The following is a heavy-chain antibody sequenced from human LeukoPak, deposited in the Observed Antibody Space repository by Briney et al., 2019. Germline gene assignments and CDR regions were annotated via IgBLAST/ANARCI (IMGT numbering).Heavy chain of an antibody. CDR3: ARDGGGLNDIHADY. J-gene: IGHJ4*02. CDR1: GGSISSYY. Sequence: SETLSLTCSVSGGSISSYYWSWIRQPPGKGLEWIGYIYYSGSTNYNPSLKSRVTISVDTSKNQFFLKLSSVTAADTAVYYCARDGGGLNDIHADYWGQGTLVTVSS. CDR2: IYYSGST. D-gene: IGHD3-9*01. V-gene: IGHV4-59*01.